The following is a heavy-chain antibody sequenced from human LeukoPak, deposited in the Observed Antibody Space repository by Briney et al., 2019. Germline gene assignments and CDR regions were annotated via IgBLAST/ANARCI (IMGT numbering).Heavy chain of an antibody. CDR3: AKDRSSSGWYVDAFDI. CDR1: GFTFDDYA. D-gene: IGHD6-19*01. V-gene: IGHV3-9*01. CDR2: ISWNSGSI. J-gene: IGHJ3*02. Sequence: PGGSLRLSCAASGFTFDDYAMHWVRQAPGKGLEWVSGISWNSGSIGYADSVKGRFTISRDNAKNSLYLQMNSLRAEDTAVYYCAKDRSSSGWYVDAFDIWGQGTMVTVSS.